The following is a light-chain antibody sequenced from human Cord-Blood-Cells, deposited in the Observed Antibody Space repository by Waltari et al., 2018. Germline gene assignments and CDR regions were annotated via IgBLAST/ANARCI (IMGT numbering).Light chain of an antibody. V-gene: IGKV1-39*01. J-gene: IGKJ4*01. CDR1: QSISSY. CDR3: QQSYSTPRT. CDR2: AAS. Sequence: IQMTQSPSSLSASVGDRVTITCRASQSISSYLNWYQQKPGKAPKLLIYAASSLQSGVPSRFRGSGSRTEFTLTISSLQPEDFATYYCQQSYSTPRTFGGGTKVEIK.